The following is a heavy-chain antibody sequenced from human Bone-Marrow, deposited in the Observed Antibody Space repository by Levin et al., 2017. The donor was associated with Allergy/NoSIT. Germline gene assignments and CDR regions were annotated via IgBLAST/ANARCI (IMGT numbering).Heavy chain of an antibody. Sequence: ASQTLSLPCTVSGGSISGGGYYWSWIRQHPGKGLEWIGYIYYSGNTYYNPSLKSRVIISVVTYKNQLSLKLTSVTVADTAVYYCARFNGYDFDYWRHGTLVTFSS. D-gene: IGHD5-12*01. J-gene: IGHJ4*01. CDR3: ARFNGYDFDY. CDR2: IYYSGNT. CDR1: GGSISGGGYY. V-gene: IGHV4-31*03.